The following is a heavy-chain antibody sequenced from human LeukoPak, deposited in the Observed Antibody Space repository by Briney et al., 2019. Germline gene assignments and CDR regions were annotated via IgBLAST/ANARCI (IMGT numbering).Heavy chain of an antibody. J-gene: IGHJ4*02. V-gene: IGHV3-48*03. CDR2: ISNSGSTI. CDR3: ARDRRAHN. CDR1: GFTFSSYE. Sequence: PGGSLRLSCAASGFTFSSYEINWVRQAPGKGLEWVSYISNSGSTIYYADSVKGRFTVSRDNAKNSLYLQVNSLRAEDTAVYYCARDRRAHNWGQGTLVTVSS.